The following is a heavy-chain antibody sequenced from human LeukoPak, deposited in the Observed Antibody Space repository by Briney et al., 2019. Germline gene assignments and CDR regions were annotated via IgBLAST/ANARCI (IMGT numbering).Heavy chain of an antibody. CDR3: ARVYSSGWYWFDY. D-gene: IGHD6-19*01. Sequence: SETLCLTCAVSGGSISSYYWSWIRQPAGKGLEWIGRIYTGGSTNYNPSLMSRGTTAVETSEKQLYLELSSVTAADQAVYYCARVYSSGWYWFDYWGQGTLVTVSS. CDR1: GGSISSYY. J-gene: IGHJ4*02. CDR2: IYTGGST. V-gene: IGHV4-59*10.